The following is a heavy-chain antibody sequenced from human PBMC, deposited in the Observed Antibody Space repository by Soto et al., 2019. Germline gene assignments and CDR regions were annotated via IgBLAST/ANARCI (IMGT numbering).Heavy chain of an antibody. CDR3: ARDHYIGIFNWFDP. CDR2: INHSGST. CDR1: GGSFSGYY. V-gene: IGHV4-34*01. J-gene: IGHJ5*02. D-gene: IGHD1-26*01. Sequence: SETLSLTCAVYGGSFSGYYWSWIRQPPGKGLEWIGEINHSGSTNYNPSLKSRVTMSVDTSKNQFSLKLSSVTAADTAVYYCARDHYIGIFNWFDPWGQGTLVTVSS.